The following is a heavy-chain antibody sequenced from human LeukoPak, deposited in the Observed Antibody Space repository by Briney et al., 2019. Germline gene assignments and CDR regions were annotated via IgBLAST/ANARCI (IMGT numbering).Heavy chain of an antibody. V-gene: IGHV3-23*01. J-gene: IGHJ4*02. CDR3: AKEAGIGGENFVY. CDR2: ISGSGANT. CDR1: GFTFSTYA. Sequence: QTGGSLRLSCAASGFTFSTYAMSWVRQAPGKGLEWVSTISGSGANTYYADSVKGRFTISRDNSKNTLYLQMNSLRAEDTAVYYCAKEAGIGGENFVYWGQGTLVTVSS. D-gene: IGHD3-16*01.